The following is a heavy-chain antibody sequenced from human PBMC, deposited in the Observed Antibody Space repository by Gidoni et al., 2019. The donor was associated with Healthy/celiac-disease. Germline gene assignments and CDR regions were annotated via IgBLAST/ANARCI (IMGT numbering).Heavy chain of an antibody. CDR2: ISSSSSYI. J-gene: IGHJ5*02. CDR3: ARDRRTAMESSWFDP. Sequence: EVQLVESGGGLVKPGGSLRLSCAASGFTFSRYSMNWVRQAPGKGLEWVSTISSSSSYIYYADSVKGRFTISRVNAKNSLYLQMNSLRAEDTAVYYCARDRRTAMESSWFDPWGQGTLVTVSS. CDR1: GFTFSRYS. D-gene: IGHD5-18*01. V-gene: IGHV3-21*01.